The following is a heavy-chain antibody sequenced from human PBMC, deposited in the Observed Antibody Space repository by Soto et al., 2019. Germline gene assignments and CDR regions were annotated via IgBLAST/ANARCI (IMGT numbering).Heavy chain of an antibody. J-gene: IGHJ3*02. V-gene: IGHV1-3*05. D-gene: IGHD3-22*01. CDR2: INAGNGNT. CDR3: VRDYYYDASGSDAFVI. Sequence: QVQLVQSGAEEKKPGASVKVSCKASGYTFTTYAIHWVRQAPGQSLEWMGWINAGNGNTKYLQKFQGRVTITRDTSATIVYMELSSLRSEDTAVYYCVRDYYYDASGSDAFVIWGQGTAVTVSS. CDR1: GYTFTTYA.